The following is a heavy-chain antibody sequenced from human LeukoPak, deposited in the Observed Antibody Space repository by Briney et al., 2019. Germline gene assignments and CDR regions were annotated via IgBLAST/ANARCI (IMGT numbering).Heavy chain of an antibody. V-gene: IGHV3-23*01. CDR3: AKPKGYCSSTSCSRYYFDY. Sequence: GGSLRLSCAASGFTFSSYAMSWVRQAPGKGLEWVSAIRGSGENTYYADSVKGRFAISRDNSKNTLYLQMNSLRAEDTAVYYCAKPKGYCSSTSCSRYYFDYWGQGTLVTVSS. CDR2: IRGSGENT. J-gene: IGHJ4*02. D-gene: IGHD2-2*01. CDR1: GFTFSSYA.